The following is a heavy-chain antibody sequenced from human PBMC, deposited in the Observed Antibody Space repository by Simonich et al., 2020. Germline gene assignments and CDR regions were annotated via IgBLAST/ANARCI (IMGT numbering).Heavy chain of an antibody. V-gene: IGHV1-18*01. J-gene: IGHJ4*02. D-gene: IGHD2-15*01. Sequence: QVQLVQSVAEVKKPGASVKISCKDSGYTFTSYGISWVRQSPGQGLEWMGWSSAYNGKTNYAQKIQGRVTMTTDTSTSTAYMELRSLRSDDTAVYYFARTHRWYFDYWGQGTLVTVSS. CDR1: GYTFTSYG. CDR3: ARTHRWYFDY. CDR2: SSAYNGKT.